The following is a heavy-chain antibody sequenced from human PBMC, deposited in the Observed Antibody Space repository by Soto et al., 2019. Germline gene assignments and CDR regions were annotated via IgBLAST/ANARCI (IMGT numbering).Heavy chain of an antibody. D-gene: IGHD6-13*01. CDR1: GGTFSSYR. Sequence: ASVNVSFKASGGTFSSYRINWVRQAPGQGLEWVGGIVPIYRTADYAQKFQGRVTITADESARTSYMELRSLKSQDTAVYYCVRDSGAKLSSSWGQRTLVTVSS. J-gene: IGHJ4*02. V-gene: IGHV1-69*13. CDR3: VRDSGAKLSSS. CDR2: IVPIYRTA.